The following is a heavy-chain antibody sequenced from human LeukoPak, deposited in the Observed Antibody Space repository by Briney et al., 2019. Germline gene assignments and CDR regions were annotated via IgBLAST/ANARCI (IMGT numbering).Heavy chain of an antibody. CDR2: INPKTGGT. CDR1: GYTFIGYY. V-gene: IGHV1-2*02. D-gene: IGHD3-9*01. CDR3: ARGPALYYDILTGSTYNYFDP. J-gene: IGHJ5*02. Sequence: SSGKVSCKASGYTFIGYYMHWVRQAPAHGPEWMGWINPKTGGTKYAQKFHGRLTMTRDTSISTAYMELSRLRSDDTAVYYCARGPALYYDILTGSTYNYFDPWGQGTLVTVSS.